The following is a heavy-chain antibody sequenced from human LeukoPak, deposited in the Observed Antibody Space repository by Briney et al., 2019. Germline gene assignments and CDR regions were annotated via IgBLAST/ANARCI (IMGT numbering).Heavy chain of an antibody. CDR2: IYHSGST. V-gene: IGHV4-4*02. CDR3: ARDREQLATRYEWFDP. Sequence: KTSETLSLTCAVSGGSISSNNWWSWVRQPPGKGLEWLGEIYHSGSTNYNPSLKSRVTISVDKSKSQFSLKLNSVTAADTAVYYCARDREQLATRYEWFDPWGQGTLVTVSS. CDR1: GGSISSNNW. D-gene: IGHD6-13*01. J-gene: IGHJ5*02.